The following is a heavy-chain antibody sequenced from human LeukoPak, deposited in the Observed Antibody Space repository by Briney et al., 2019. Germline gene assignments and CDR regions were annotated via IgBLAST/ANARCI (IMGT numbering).Heavy chain of an antibody. D-gene: IGHD3-22*01. CDR1: GYTFTGYY. V-gene: IGHV1-2*02. CDR2: INPNSGGT. CDR3: ARDRRGYYYDSSGHYYDY. J-gene: IGHJ4*02. Sequence: GASVKVSCKASGYTFTGYYMHWVRQAPGQGLEWMGWINPNSGGTNYAQKFQGRVTMTRDTSISTAYMELSRLRSDDTAVYYCARDRRGYYYDSSGHYYDYWGQGTLVTVSS.